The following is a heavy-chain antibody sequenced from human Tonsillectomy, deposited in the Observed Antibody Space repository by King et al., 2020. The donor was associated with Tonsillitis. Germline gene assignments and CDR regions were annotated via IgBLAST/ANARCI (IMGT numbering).Heavy chain of an antibody. CDR3: ARDQSSYDSSGYYSD. D-gene: IGHD3-22*01. CDR2: ISYDGSDK. Sequence: VQLVQSGGGVVQPGRSLRLSCAASGFTFSSYGMHWVRQAPGKGLEWVAVISYDGSDKYYVDSVKGRFTISRDNSKNTLYLQMNSLRAVDTAVYYCARDQSSYDSSGYYSDWGQGTMVTVSS. J-gene: IGHJ3*01. V-gene: IGHV3-30*05. CDR1: GFTFSSYG.